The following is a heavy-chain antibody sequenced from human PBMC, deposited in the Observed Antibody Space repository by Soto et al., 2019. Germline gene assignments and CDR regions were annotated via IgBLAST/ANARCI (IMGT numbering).Heavy chain of an antibody. D-gene: IGHD4-17*01. Sequence: SGGSLRLSCAASGFTFSSYGMHWVRQAPGKGLEWVAVISYDGSNKYYADSVKGRFTISRDNAKNSVYLQMNSLGAEDTAVYYCAKASGRVTKRFDSWGQGTLVTVSS. CDR2: ISYDGSNK. CDR1: GFTFSSYG. J-gene: IGHJ4*02. V-gene: IGHV3-30*18. CDR3: AKASGRVTKRFDS.